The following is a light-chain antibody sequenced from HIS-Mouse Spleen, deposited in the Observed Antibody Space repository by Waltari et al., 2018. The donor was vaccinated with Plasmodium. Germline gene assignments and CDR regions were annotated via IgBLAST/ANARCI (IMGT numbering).Light chain of an antibody. V-gene: IGKV1-33*01. J-gene: IGKJ3*01. CDR3: QQYDNLPPLFT. CDR2: DAS. Sequence: DIQMTQSPSSLSASVGDRVTITCQASQDLSNYLNWYQQKPGKAPKLLIYDASNFETGVPSRFSGSGSGTDFTFTISSLQPEDIATYYCQQYDNLPPLFTFGPGTKVDIK. CDR1: QDLSNY.